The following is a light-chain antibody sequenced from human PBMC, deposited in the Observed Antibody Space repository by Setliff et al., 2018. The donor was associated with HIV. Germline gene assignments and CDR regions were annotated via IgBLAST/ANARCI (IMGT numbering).Light chain of an antibody. CDR1: SNDIGKYNL. Sequence: ALAQPASVSASPGQSITISCTGTSNDIGKYNLVSWYQQHPNRAPKLIIFEVTQRPSGVSNRFSGSKSGDTASLTISGLQAEDEADYFCCSYTGDVNYVLFGGGTKGTVL. CDR2: EVT. V-gene: IGLV2-23*02. J-gene: IGLJ2*01. CDR3: CSYTGDVNYVL.